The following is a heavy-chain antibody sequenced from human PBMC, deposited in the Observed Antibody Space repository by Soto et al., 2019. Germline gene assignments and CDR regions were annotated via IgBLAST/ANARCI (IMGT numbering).Heavy chain of an antibody. CDR2: INPNTGGT. CDR1: GYIFTSYY. Sequence: QVQLVQSGAEVKRPGTSMKVSCKASGYIFTSYYIHWVRQVPGQGLEWMGWINPNTGGTNYAQRFEGMVTMTRDTYISTAYIELSRLTSDDTAIYFCARVRPRREFDPWGQGTLVTVSS. CDR3: ARVRPRREFDP. V-gene: IGHV1-2*02. J-gene: IGHJ5*02.